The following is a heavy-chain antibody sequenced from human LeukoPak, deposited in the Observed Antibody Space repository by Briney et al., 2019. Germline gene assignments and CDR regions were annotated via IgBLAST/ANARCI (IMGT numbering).Heavy chain of an antibody. Sequence: GASVNVSFKTSGYTFSTYGVTWVRQAPGQGFQWMGWISGHTGNTKYAENFQGRISLTTDTSATTAYMELRSLTSDDTAVYYCARDLSSGGWTLEFDYWGQGSLVTVAS. D-gene: IGHD1-1*01. CDR2: ISGHTGNT. J-gene: IGHJ4*02. V-gene: IGHV1-18*01. CDR3: ARDLSSGGWTLEFDY. CDR1: GYTFSTYG.